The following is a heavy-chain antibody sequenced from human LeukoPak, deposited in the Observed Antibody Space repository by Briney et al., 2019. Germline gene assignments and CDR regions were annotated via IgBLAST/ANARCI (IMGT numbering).Heavy chain of an antibody. V-gene: IGHV4-39*07. CDR1: GGSIRSSYYY. J-gene: IGHJ6*02. CDR3: ARDPNNYGMDV. Sequence: SETLSLTCTVSGGSIRSSYYYWGWIRQPPGKGLEWIGSIYDSGSTYYNPSLKSRVTISVDTSKNQFSLKLSSVTAADTAVYYCARDPNNYGMDVWGQGTTVTVSS. CDR2: IYDSGST. D-gene: IGHD1/OR15-1a*01.